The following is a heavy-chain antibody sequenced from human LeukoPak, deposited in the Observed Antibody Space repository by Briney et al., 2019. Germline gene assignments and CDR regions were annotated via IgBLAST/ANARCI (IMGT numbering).Heavy chain of an antibody. D-gene: IGHD4-17*01. CDR2: IRSKAYGGTT. J-gene: IGHJ4*02. CDR1: GFTFGEYA. CDR3: TRGDDYGDY. Sequence: GGSLRLSRTASGFTFGEYAMTWVRQAPGKGLQWVGSIRSKAYGGTTEYAASVKGRFSISRDNSKSIAYLEMNSLKTEDTAFYYCTRGDDYGDYWGQGTLVTVSS. V-gene: IGHV3-49*04.